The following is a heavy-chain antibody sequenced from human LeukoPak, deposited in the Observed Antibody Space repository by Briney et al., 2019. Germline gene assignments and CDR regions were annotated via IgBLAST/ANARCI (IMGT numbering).Heavy chain of an antibody. CDR3: ARENSGSYREFDY. D-gene: IGHD1-26*01. CDR2: IYTSGST. CDR1: GGAISSYY. V-gene: IGHV4-4*07. Sequence: PSETLSLTCTVSGGAISSYYWSWIRQPAGKGLEWIGRIYTSGSTNYNASLKSRVSMSVDTSKNQFSLKLSSVTAADTAVFYCARENSGSYREFDYWGQGTLVTVSS. J-gene: IGHJ4*02.